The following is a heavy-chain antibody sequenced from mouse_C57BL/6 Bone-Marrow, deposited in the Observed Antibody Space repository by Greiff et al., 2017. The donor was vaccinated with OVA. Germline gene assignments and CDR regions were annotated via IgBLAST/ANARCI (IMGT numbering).Heavy chain of an antibody. V-gene: IGHV1-42*01. D-gene: IGHD1-1*01. CDR2: INPSTGGT. Sequence: EVQLQQSGPELVKPGASVKISCKASGYSFTGYYMNWVKQSPEKSLEWIGEINPSTGGTTYNQKFKAKATLTVDKSSSTAYMQLKSLTSEDSAVYYCARKGDYYGPSWFAYWGQGTLVTVSA. CDR1: GYSFTGYY. J-gene: IGHJ3*01. CDR3: ARKGDYYGPSWFAY.